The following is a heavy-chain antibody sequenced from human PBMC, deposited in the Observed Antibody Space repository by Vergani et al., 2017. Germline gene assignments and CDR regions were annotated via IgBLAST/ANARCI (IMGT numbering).Heavy chain of an antibody. CDR3: VRRNNVVRETDYFDY. V-gene: IGHV4-30-2*01. Sequence: QLQLQESGSGLVKPSQTLSLTCAVSGGSISSGGYSWSWIRQPPGKGLEWIGYIYHSGSTYYNPSLKSRVTISVDRSKNQFSLKLSSVTAADSAVYYCVRRNNVVRETDYFDYWGQGILVTVSS. D-gene: IGHD3-10*01. J-gene: IGHJ4*02. CDR2: IYHSGST. CDR1: GGSISSGGYS.